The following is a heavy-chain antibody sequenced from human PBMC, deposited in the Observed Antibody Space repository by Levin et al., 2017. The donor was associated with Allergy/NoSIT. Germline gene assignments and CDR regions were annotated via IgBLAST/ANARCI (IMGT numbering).Heavy chain of an antibody. J-gene: IGHJ4*02. D-gene: IGHD3-10*01. CDR1: GFTFSNSP. CDR3: AVHRHYSGSGIVYKQLYFDY. CDR2: VSVTGDST. Sequence: GGSLRLSCAASGFTFSNSPMTWLRQAPGKGLEWVSSVSVTGDSTYYADSLKGRITVSRDNSKNTLYLQMNSLRDGDTAVYYCAVHRHYSGSGIVYKQLYFDYWGQGTLVTVSS. V-gene: IGHV3-23*01.